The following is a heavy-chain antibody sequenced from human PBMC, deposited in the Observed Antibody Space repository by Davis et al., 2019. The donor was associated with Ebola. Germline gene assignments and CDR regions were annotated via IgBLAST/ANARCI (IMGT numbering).Heavy chain of an antibody. CDR1: GFSVSNNY. D-gene: IGHD3-16*01. J-gene: IGHJ4*01. CDR2: IYSGDSGGKT. CDR3: ARGDFEY. V-gene: IGHV3-53*01. Sequence: PGGSLRLSCAASGFSVSNNYMSWVRQAPGKGLEWVSIIYSGDSGGKTYYTDSVKGRFTISRDNSKNTLDLQMNSLRSEDTAIYYCARGDFEYWGHGTLVTVSS.